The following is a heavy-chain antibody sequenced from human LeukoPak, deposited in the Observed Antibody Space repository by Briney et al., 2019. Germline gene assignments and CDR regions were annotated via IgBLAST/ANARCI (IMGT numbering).Heavy chain of an antibody. J-gene: IGHJ4*02. CDR3: AKDWDYYCSGGSCYSHVFDY. V-gene: IGHV3-30*18. CDR2: ITYDGSNK. CDR1: GFTFSSYG. D-gene: IGHD2-15*01. Sequence: GGSLRLSCAASGFTFSSYGMHWVRQAPGKGLEWVAVITYDGSNKYYADSVKGRFTISRDNSKNTLYLQMNSLRAEDTAVYYCAKDWDYYCSGGSCYSHVFDYWGQGTLVTVSS.